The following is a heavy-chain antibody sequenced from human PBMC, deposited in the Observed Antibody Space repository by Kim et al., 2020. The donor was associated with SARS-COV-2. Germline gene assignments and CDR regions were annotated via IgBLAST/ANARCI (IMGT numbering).Heavy chain of an antibody. CDR3: ARDDGSNHRGHFDY. CDR2: ISSGGDDM. J-gene: IGHJ4*02. V-gene: IGHV3-21*01. D-gene: IGHD2-2*01. CDR1: GFTFSSFA. Sequence: GGSLRLSCAASGFTFSSFAMTWVRQAPGKGLEWVSLISSGGDDMYYADSLKGRFTISRDNAKNSVFLQMNSLRAEDTAVYYCARDDGSNHRGHFDYWGQGILVTVSS.